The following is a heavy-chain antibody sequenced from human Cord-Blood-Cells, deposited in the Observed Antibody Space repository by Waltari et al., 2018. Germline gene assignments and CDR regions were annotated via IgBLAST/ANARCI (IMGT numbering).Heavy chain of an antibody. J-gene: IGHJ3*02. CDR1: GYTFTSYG. D-gene: IGHD3-16*01. Sequence: QVQLVQSGAEVKKPGASVKVSCKASGYTFTSYGISWVRQAPGKGLGGVGWSGACNGKANYAQKLQGRVTRTTDTSTSTAYMELRSLRSDDTAVYYCARERLGGAFDIWGQGTMVTVSS. CDR3: ARERLGGAFDI. CDR2: SGACNGKA. V-gene: IGHV1-18*01.